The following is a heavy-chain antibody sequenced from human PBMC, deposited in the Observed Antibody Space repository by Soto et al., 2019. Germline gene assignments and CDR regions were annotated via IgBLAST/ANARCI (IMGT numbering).Heavy chain of an antibody. D-gene: IGHD3-10*01. Sequence: EVQLVESGGNLVQPGGSLRLSCAASGFTFSNSAMHWVRQAPGKRLEHVSAITNDGVSTYYATSVLDRFTISRDNSKNTLYLQMGSLRAEDMAVYYCARGEFFGSGSYYKDWGQGTLVTVSS. CDR1: GFTFSNSA. V-gene: IGHV3-64*01. CDR2: ITNDGVST. J-gene: IGHJ4*02. CDR3: ARGEFFGSGSYYKD.